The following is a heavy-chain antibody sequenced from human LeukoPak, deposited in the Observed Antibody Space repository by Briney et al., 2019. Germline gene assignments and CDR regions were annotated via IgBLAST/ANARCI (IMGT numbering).Heavy chain of an antibody. Sequence: SETLSLTCAVYGGSFSGYYWSWIRQPPGKGLEWVGEINHSGSTNYNPSLKSRVTISVDTSKNQFSLKLSSVTAADTAVYYCARAGGRVVVPAAVGANYGMDVWGQGTTVTVSS. V-gene: IGHV4-34*01. J-gene: IGHJ6*02. CDR3: ARAGGRVVVPAAVGANYGMDV. CDR2: INHSGST. CDR1: GGSFSGYY. D-gene: IGHD2-2*01.